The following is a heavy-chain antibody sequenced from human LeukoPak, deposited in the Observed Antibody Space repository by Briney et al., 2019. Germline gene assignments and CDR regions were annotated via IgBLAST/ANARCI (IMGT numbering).Heavy chain of an antibody. CDR3: AKRIQSAMAMGY. Sequence: PGGSLRLSCAASGFTFSSYEMNWVRQAPGKGLEWVSYISSSGSTIYYADSVKGRFTISRDNAKNSLYLQMNSLRAEDTAVCYCAKRIQSAMAMGYWGQGTLVTVSS. J-gene: IGHJ4*02. V-gene: IGHV3-48*03. D-gene: IGHD5-18*01. CDR2: ISSSGSTI. CDR1: GFTFSSYE.